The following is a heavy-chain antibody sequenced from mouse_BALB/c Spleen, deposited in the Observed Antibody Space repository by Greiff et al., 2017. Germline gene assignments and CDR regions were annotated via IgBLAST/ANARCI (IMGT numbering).Heavy chain of an antibody. CDR1: GDSFTSCY. J-gene: IGHJ2*01. Sequence: EVKLEESGPSLVKPSQTLSLTCSVSGDSFTSCYWNWIRKFPGNKLEYMGYISYSGSTYYNPSLKSRISITRDTSKNQYYLQLNSVTTEDTATYYCARTARATFFDYWGQGTTLTVSS. V-gene: IGHV3-8*02. CDR2: ISYSGST. CDR3: ARTARATFFDY. D-gene: IGHD3-2*01.